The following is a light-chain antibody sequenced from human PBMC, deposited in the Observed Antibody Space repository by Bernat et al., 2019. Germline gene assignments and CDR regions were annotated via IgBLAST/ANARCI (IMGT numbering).Light chain of an antibody. CDR1: SRDVGTYKY. J-gene: IGLJ3*02. CDR3: CSYAGSFNWV. Sequence: SALTQPRSVSGSPGQSVTISCTGTSRDVGTYKYVSWYQQHPGKAPKVMIYDVSNRPSGVPDRFSGSKSGNTASLTISGLQADDEADYYCCSYAGSFNWVFGGGTKVTVL. V-gene: IGLV2-11*01. CDR2: DVS.